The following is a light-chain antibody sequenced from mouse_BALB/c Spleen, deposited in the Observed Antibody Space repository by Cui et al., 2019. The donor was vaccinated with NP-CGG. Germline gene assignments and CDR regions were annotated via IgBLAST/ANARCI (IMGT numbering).Light chain of an antibody. CDR2: GTN. Sequence: QAVLIQESASTTSPGETVTLTCRSSTGAVITSNYANWVQEKPDHLFTGLIGGTNNQAPGIPARFSGSLIGDKAALTITGAQTEDEAIYFCALWYSNHWVFGGGTKLTVL. J-gene: IGLJ1*01. CDR1: TGAVITSNY. V-gene: IGLV1*01. CDR3: ALWYSNHWV.